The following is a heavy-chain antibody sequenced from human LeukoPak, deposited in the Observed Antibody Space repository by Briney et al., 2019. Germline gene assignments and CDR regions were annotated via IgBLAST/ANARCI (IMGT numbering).Heavy chain of an antibody. CDR3: ARATYYYDSSGYYLDY. D-gene: IGHD3-22*01. Sequence: PSETRSLTCTVSGGSISSSSYYWGWIRQPPGKGLEWIGSIYYSGSTYYNPSLKSRVTISVDTSKNQFSLKLSSVTAADTAVYYCARATYYYDSSGYYLDYWGQGTLVTVSS. CDR1: GGSISSSSYY. J-gene: IGHJ4*02. V-gene: IGHV4-39*07. CDR2: IYYSGST.